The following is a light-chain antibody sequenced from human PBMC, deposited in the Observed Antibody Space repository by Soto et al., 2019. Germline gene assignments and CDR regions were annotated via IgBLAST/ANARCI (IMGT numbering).Light chain of an antibody. V-gene: IGLV1-44*01. CDR3: AAWDDSLNGEV. CDR2: SNN. J-gene: IGLJ2*01. CDR1: SSNIGSNT. Sequence: QLVLTQPPSASGTPGQRVTISCSGSSSNIGSNTVNWYQQLPGTAPKLLIYSNNQWPSGVPDRFSGSKSGTSASLAISGLQSEDEADYYCAAWDDSLNGEVFGGGTKVTVL.